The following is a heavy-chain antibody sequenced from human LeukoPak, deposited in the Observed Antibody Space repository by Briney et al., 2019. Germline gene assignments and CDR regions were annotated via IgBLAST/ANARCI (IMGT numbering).Heavy chain of an antibody. J-gene: IGHJ4*02. CDR2: MSNDGGST. CDR1: GFSFSSYA. D-gene: IGHD1-26*01. CDR3: ARDRVGNALDY. V-gene: IGHV3-64*01. Sequence: SGGSLRLSCAASGFSFSSYAMHWVRQPPGKGLEFVSAMSNDGGSTFYANSVKGRFTISRDNSKNTLYLQLGSLRAEDMAVYYCARDRVGNALDYWGQGALVTV.